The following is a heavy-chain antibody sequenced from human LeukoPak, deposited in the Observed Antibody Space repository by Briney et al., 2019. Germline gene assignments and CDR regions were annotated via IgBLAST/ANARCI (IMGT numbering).Heavy chain of an antibody. V-gene: IGHV4-59*01. D-gene: IGHD6-19*01. J-gene: IGHJ4*02. Sequence: SETLSLTCTVSGGSISSYYWSWIRQPPGKGLEWIGYIYYSGSTNYNPSLKSRVTISVDTSKNQFSLKLSSVTAADTAVHYCARAAEQWLVRYFDYWGQGTLVTVSS. CDR1: GGSISSYY. CDR3: ARAAEQWLVRYFDY. CDR2: IYYSGST.